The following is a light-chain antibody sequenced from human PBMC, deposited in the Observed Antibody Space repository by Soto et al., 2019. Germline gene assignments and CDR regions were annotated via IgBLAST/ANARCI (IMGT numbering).Light chain of an antibody. CDR1: QSVSNN. Sequence: EMLMTRSPATRSGWPVEVGTRSVMGSQSVSNNLAWYQQKPGQAPRLLIYAVSSRPAGIPARFSGSGSGTEFTLTINSLQSEDFAVYYCQQYNNWPPTWTFGQGTKVDIK. V-gene: IGKV3-15*01. CDR2: AVS. J-gene: IGKJ1*01. CDR3: QQYNNWPPTWT.